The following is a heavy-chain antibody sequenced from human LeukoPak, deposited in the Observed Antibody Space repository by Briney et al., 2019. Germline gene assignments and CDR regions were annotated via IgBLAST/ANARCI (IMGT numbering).Heavy chain of an antibody. CDR1: GFTFSNYA. CDR3: AKDNVAAAGRYFDY. Sequence: PGGSLRLSCAASGFTFSNYAMNWVRQAPGEGLEWVSSISYSGGNTHYADSVKGRFTISRDNSKNTLYLQMHSLRAEDTAVYYCAKDNVAAAGRYFDYWGQGTLVTVSS. CDR2: ISYSGGNT. V-gene: IGHV3-23*01. J-gene: IGHJ4*02. D-gene: IGHD6-13*01.